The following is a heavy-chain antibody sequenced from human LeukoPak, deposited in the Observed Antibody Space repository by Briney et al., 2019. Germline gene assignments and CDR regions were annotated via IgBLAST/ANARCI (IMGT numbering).Heavy chain of an antibody. Sequence: SETLPLTCTVSGVSISSGGFYCSWLRQHPGKGLEWIGYIYYSGSTYYNPSLESRVTISVDTSKNQFSLKLRSVTAADTAVYYCARGSDFWIGPWGQGTLVTVSS. J-gene: IGHJ5*02. CDR2: IYYSGST. V-gene: IGHV4-31*03. CDR3: ARGSDFWIGP. CDR1: GVSISSGGFY. D-gene: IGHD3-3*01.